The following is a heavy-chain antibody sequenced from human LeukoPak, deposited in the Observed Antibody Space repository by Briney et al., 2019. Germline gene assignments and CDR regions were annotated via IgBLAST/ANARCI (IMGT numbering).Heavy chain of an antibody. V-gene: IGHV4-61*02. CDR2: IYTSGST. CDR1: GGSISSGSYY. D-gene: IGHD6-19*01. Sequence: SETLSLTCTVSGGSISSGSYYWSWIRQPAVKGLEWIGRIYTSGSTNYNPSLKSRVTISVDTSKNQFSLKLSSVTAADTAVYYCARARAVAGDVDYWGQGTLVTVSS. J-gene: IGHJ4*02. CDR3: ARARAVAGDVDY.